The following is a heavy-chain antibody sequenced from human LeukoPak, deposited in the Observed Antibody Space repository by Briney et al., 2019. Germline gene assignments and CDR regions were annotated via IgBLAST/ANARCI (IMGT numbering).Heavy chain of an antibody. CDR3: ARETAAAGSFIAINDY. J-gene: IGHJ4*02. Sequence: SETLSLTCIVSGDSISSTSYYWAWIRQPPGKGLEWIGMIFYSGSAYYTPSLRGRVTLSVDTSRNQFSLKLTSVTAADTAIYYCARETAAAGSFIAINDYWGQGTLVTVSS. CDR2: IFYSGSA. D-gene: IGHD6-13*01. CDR1: GDSISSTSYY. V-gene: IGHV4-39*01.